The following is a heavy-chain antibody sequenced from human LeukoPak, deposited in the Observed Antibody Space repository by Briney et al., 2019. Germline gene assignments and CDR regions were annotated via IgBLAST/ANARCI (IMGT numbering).Heavy chain of an antibody. CDR1: GFTFSSYW. D-gene: IGHD6-6*01. J-gene: IGHJ4*02. CDR2: ISTDGSST. CDR3: VRAPGRIAPLGY. Sequence: GGSLRLSCTASGFTFSSYWMHWVRQTPGKGLVWVSRISTDGSSTNYADSVKGRVTISRDNAKNTLYLQMNSLRAEDTAVYYCVRAPGRIAPLGYWGQGTLVTVSS. V-gene: IGHV3-74*01.